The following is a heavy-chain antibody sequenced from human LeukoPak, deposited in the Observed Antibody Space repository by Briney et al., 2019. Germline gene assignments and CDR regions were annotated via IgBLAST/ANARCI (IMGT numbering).Heavy chain of an antibody. CDR1: GFTFSSYA. CDR3: TTSRQWLVRYFDY. D-gene: IGHD6-19*01. V-gene: IGHV3-23*01. CDR2: ISGSGGST. J-gene: IGHJ4*02. Sequence: GGSLRLSCAASGFTFSSYAMSWVRQAPGKGLEWVAAISGSGGSTYYADSVKGRFTISRDNSKNTLYLQMKSLRAEDTAVYYCTTSRQWLVRYFDYWGQGTLATVSS.